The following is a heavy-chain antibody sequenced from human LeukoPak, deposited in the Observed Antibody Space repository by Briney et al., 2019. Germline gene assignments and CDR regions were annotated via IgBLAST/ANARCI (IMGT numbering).Heavy chain of an antibody. CDR2: IYTSGST. CDR3: ARHRRFVVPDV. Sequence: SETLSLTCTVSGGSISSYYWSWIRQPPGKGLEWIGYIYTSGSTKYNPSLKSRVTISVDTSKNQFSLKLSSVTAADTAVYCCARHRRFVVPDVWGKGTTVTVSS. CDR1: GGSISSYY. D-gene: IGHD3-3*01. V-gene: IGHV4-4*09. J-gene: IGHJ6*04.